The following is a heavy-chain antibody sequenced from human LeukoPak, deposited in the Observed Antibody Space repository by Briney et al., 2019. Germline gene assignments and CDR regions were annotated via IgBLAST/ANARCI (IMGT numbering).Heavy chain of an antibody. J-gene: IGHJ4*02. Sequence: GGPLRFSVAAPGFPSSGYGRPGFAQVPGKGLVWVARINPGGSSITYADSVKGRFTISRDNAKNTLYLQMDSLRAEDTGVYYCARSNQADDYWGQGTLVTVSS. CDR1: GFPSSGYG. CDR2: INPGGSSI. CDR3: ARSNQADDY. V-gene: IGHV3-74*01. D-gene: IGHD1-14*01.